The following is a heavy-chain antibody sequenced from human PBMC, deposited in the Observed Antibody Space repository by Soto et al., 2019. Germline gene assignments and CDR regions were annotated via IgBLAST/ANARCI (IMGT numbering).Heavy chain of an antibody. CDR2: IIPIFGSV. V-gene: IGHV1-69*12. Sequence: QVQLLQSGTEVKKPGSSVRVSCEASGSSFRTYAISWVRQAPGQGLEWMGEIIPIFGSVNYAQKFQDRDTISAVESTTTVYMDLKSLRSNDTGVYYCAKGAVAGTPTSYYYYGMDVWGQGTTVTVSS. CDR1: GSSFRTYA. CDR3: AKGAVAGTPTSYYYYGMDV. J-gene: IGHJ6*02. D-gene: IGHD6-19*01.